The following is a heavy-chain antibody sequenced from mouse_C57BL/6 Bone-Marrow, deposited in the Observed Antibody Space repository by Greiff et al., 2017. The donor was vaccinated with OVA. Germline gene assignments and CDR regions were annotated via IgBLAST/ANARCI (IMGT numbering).Heavy chain of an antibody. CDR3: ARMVTSWFAY. CDR1: GYTFTSYW. Sequence: QVHVKQPGAELVRPGSSVKLSCKASGYTFTSYWMDWVKQRPGQGLEWIGNIYPSDSETHYNQKFKDKATLTVDKSSSTAYMQLSSLTSEDSAVYYCARMVTSWFAYWGQGTLVTVSA. CDR2: IYPSDSET. V-gene: IGHV1-61*01. J-gene: IGHJ3*01. D-gene: IGHD2-2*01.